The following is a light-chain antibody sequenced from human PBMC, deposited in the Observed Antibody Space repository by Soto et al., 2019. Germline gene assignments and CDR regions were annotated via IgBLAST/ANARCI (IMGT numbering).Light chain of an antibody. V-gene: IGLV2-14*01. Sequence: QSALTQPASVSGSPGQSITISCTGTSSDVGGYNYVSWYQQHPGKAPKLMIYDVSNRPSGVSNRLSGSKSGNTASLTISGXXXXXXXDYYCSSYTSSSLYVFGTGTK. CDR3: SSYTSSSLYV. J-gene: IGLJ1*01. CDR1: SSDVGGYNY. CDR2: DVS.